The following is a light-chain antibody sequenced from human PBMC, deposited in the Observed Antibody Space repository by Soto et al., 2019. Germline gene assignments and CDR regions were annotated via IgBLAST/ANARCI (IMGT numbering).Light chain of an antibody. J-gene: IGKJ1*01. CDR3: LQHHSYLWT. CDR2: AAS. V-gene: IGKV1-17*01. Sequence: QMTQSPSTLSASVGYRVTITCGARQDIRDDLGWYQQKPGKAPKRLIYAASSLQSGVPSRFSGSGSGTEFTLTISGLPPEDFATYYCLQHHSYLWTFGQGTKLDIK. CDR1: QDIRDD.